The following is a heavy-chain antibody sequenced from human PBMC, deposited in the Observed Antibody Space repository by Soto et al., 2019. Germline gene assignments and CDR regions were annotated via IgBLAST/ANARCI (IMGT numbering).Heavy chain of an antibody. Sequence: PGGSLRLSCAASGFTFSNYWLSWVRQAPGKGLEWVANIKKDVSEKYYVGSVVGRFTIPRDNAENSLYPQMNSLRAEDTAVYYCARLYLAATITSMDYWGQGTLVTFSS. J-gene: IGHJ4*02. CDR1: GFTFSNYW. CDR3: ARLYLAATITSMDY. V-gene: IGHV3-7*01. D-gene: IGHD5-12*01. CDR2: IKKDVSEK.